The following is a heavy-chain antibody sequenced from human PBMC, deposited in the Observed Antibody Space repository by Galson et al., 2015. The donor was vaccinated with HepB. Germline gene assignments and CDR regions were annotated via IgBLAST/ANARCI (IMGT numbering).Heavy chain of an antibody. Sequence: QSGAEVKKPGESLKISCKGSGYSFTSYRIGWVRQMPGKGLEWMGIIYPGDSDTRYSPSFQGQVTISADKSISTAYLPWSSLKASDTAMYYCARRGYSYGESYYYYMDVWGKGTTVTVSS. CDR1: GYSFTSYR. CDR3: ARRGYSYGESYYYYMDV. D-gene: IGHD5-18*01. V-gene: IGHV5-51*03. CDR2: IYPGDSDT. J-gene: IGHJ6*03.